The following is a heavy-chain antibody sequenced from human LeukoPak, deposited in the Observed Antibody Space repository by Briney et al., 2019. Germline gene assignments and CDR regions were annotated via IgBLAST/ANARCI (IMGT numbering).Heavy chain of an antibody. V-gene: IGHV4-39*01. J-gene: IGHJ5*02. D-gene: IGHD3-10*01. CDR2: IYYSGTT. CDR1: GGSINSNTYY. Sequence: SETLSLTCTVSGGSINSNTYYWGCIRQPPGKGLEWIGSIYYSGTTYYNPSLKSRVTISVDTSQNQFSLKLSSVTAADTAVYYCARHKYYYVSGSYYWFDPWGQGTLVTVSS. CDR3: ARHKYYYVSGSYYWFDP.